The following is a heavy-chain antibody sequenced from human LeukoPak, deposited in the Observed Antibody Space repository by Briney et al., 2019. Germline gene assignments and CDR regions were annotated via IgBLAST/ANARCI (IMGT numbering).Heavy chain of an antibody. CDR1: GFTFSSYA. CDR3: ARGARQQLATMYFDY. V-gene: IGHV3-23*01. CDR2: ISGSGGST. J-gene: IGHJ4*02. D-gene: IGHD6-13*01. Sequence: GGSLRLSCAASGFTFSSYAMSWVRRAPGKGLEWVSAISGSGGSTYYADSVKGRFTISRDNSKNTLYLQMNSLRAEDTAVYYCARGARQQLATMYFDYWGQGTLVTVSS.